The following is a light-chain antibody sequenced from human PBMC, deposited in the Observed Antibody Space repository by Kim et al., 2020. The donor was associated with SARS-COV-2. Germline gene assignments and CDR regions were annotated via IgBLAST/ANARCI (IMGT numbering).Light chain of an antibody. J-gene: IGKJ2*01. Sequence: AIRMTQSPSILSASTGDRVTITCRASQGIRRYLAWYQEEPGKAPKVLIYDASTLQSGVPSRFSGSGSGTDFTLTIRSLQSEDFANYYCQQYYNYPYTFGQGTKLEI. CDR3: QQYYNYPYT. CDR1: QGIRRY. CDR2: DAS. V-gene: IGKV1-8*01.